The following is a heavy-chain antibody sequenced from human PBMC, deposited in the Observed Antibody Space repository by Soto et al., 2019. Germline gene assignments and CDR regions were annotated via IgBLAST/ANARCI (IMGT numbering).Heavy chain of an antibody. D-gene: IGHD2-21*02. Sequence: GESLKISCKGSGYSFTSYWIGWVRQMPGKGLEWMGIIYPGDSDTRYSPSFQGQVTISADKSIGTAYLQWSSLKASDTAMYYCARQVYCGGDCYSDAFDIWGQGTMVTVSS. V-gene: IGHV5-51*01. CDR1: GYSFTSYW. CDR2: IYPGDSDT. CDR3: ARQVYCGGDCYSDAFDI. J-gene: IGHJ3*02.